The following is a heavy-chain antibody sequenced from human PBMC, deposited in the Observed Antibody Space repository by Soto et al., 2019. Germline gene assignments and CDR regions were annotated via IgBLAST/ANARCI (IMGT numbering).Heavy chain of an antibody. CDR1: GFTFSSYG. V-gene: IGHV3-33*06. J-gene: IGHJ4*02. CDR3: AKDGHESSAY. CDR2: IWYDGSNK. Sequence: QVQLVESGGGVVQPGRSLRLSCAASGFTFSSYGMHWVRQAPGKGLEWVADIWYDGSNKYYADSVKGRFTISRDNSKNTLYLQMDSLRVEDTAVYYCAKDGHESSAYWGQGTLVTVSS. D-gene: IGHD1-26*01.